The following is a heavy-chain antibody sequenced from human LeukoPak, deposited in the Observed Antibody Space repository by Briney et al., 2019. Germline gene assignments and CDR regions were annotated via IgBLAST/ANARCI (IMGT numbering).Heavy chain of an antibody. D-gene: IGHD5-12*01. J-gene: IGHJ6*02. V-gene: IGHV1-2*02. CDR3: ARARGATWAEYNYYGMDV. CDR2: INPNSGGT. CDR1: GYTFTGYY. Sequence: ASVKVSCKASGYTFTGYYMHWVRQAPGQGLEWMGWINPNSGGTNYAQKFQGRVTMTRDTSISTAYMELSRLRSDDTAVYYCARARGATWAEYNYYGMDVWGQGTTVTVSS.